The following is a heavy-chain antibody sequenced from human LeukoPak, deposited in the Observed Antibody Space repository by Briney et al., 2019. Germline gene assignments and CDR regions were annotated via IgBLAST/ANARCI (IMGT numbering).Heavy chain of an antibody. CDR1: GGSISSGTYY. J-gene: IGHJ3*02. D-gene: IGHD3-3*01. CDR2: IYTSGST. CDR3: ARDARLSDLDVLRFLEWSFFDI. V-gene: IGHV4-61*02. Sequence: SETLSLTCTVSGGSISSGTYYWSWIRQPAGKGLEWIGRIYTSGSTNYNPSLKSRVTISVDTSKNQFSLKLSSVTAADTAVYYCARDARLSDLDVLRFLEWSFFDIWGQGTMVTVSS.